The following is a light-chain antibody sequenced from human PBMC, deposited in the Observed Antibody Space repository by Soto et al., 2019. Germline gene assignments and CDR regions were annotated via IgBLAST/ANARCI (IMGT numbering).Light chain of an antibody. CDR3: QSYDSSLRVL. J-gene: IGLJ2*01. CDR2: GNI. Sequence: QSVLTQPPSVSGAPGQRVTISCTGSSSNIGAGYDVHWYQQLPGTAPKLLIYGNINRPSGVPDRFSASRSDSSASLAITGLQAEDEADYYCQSYDSSLRVLFGGGTKVTVL. V-gene: IGLV1-40*01. CDR1: SSNIGAGYD.